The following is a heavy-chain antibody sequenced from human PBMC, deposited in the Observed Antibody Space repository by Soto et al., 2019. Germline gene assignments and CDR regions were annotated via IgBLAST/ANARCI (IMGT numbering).Heavy chain of an antibody. Sequence: QVQLQQSGPGLVKPSQTLSLTCAISGDSVSSNSVVWNWIRQSPSGGLEWLGRTNFRSKWYSEDAISAQSRITLTADTSKSQVSLPLDSVTADDTAVYYCARLIGKSWLDYWGQGTLGTVSS. V-gene: IGHV6-1*01. CDR2: TNFRSKWYS. D-gene: IGHD3-9*01. CDR3: ARLIGKSWLDY. J-gene: IGHJ4*02. CDR1: GDSVSSNSVV.